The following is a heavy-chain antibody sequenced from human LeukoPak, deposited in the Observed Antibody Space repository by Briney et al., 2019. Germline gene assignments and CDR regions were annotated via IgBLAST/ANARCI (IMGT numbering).Heavy chain of an antibody. J-gene: IGHJ4*02. CDR3: AREASYSSSWATFDY. Sequence: PGGSLRLPCAASGFTFSDYNMNWVRQAPGKGLEWVSYISLSGTMIYYTDSVKGRFTISRDIAKNSLYLQMDSLRAEDTGVYYCAREASYSSSWATFDYWGQGTLVTVSS. CDR2: ISLSGTMI. CDR1: GFTFSDYN. D-gene: IGHD6-13*01. V-gene: IGHV3-48*01.